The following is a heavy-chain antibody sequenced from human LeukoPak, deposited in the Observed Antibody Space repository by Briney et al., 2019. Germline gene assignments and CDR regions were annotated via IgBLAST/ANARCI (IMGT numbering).Heavy chain of an antibody. J-gene: IGHJ4*02. CDR2: INPNSGGT. Sequence: ASVKVSCKASGYTFTGYYRHWVRQAPGQGLEWMGWINPNSGGTNYAQKFQGRVTMTRDTSISTAYTELSRLRSDDTAVYYCAREPHYYGSGSGDYWGQGTLVTVSS. CDR1: GYTFTGYY. D-gene: IGHD3-10*01. V-gene: IGHV1-2*02. CDR3: AREPHYYGSGSGDY.